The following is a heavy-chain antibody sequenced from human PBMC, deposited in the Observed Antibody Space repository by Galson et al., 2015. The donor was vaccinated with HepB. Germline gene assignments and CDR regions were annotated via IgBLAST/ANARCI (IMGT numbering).Heavy chain of an antibody. CDR3: ARGPRYYYDSSGPGYFDY. V-gene: IGHV3-53*04. CDR2: IYSGTST. CDR1: GFTVSSNY. J-gene: IGHJ4*02. D-gene: IGHD3-22*01. Sequence: SLRLSCAASGFTVSSNYMSWVRQAPGKGLEWVSIIYSGTSTYYADSVRGRFTISRHNFKSTLYLQMNSLRAEATAVYYCARGPRYYYDSSGPGYFDYWGQGTLVTVSS.